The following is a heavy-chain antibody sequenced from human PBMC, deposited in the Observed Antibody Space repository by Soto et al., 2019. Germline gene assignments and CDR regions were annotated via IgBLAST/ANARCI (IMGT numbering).Heavy chain of an antibody. CDR3: ARGHMLVAASGHAFDI. Sequence: PGESLKISCKGSGYSFTSYWIGWVRQMPGKGLEWMGIIYPGDSDTRYSPSFQGQVTISADKSISTAYLQWSSLKASDTAMYYCARGHMLVAASGHAFDIWGQGTMVTVSS. V-gene: IGHV5-51*01. D-gene: IGHD2-15*01. CDR2: IYPGDSDT. J-gene: IGHJ3*02. CDR1: GYSFTSYW.